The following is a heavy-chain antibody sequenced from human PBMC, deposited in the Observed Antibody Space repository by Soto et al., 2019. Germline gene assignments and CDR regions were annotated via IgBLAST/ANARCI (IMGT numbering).Heavy chain of an antibody. D-gene: IGHD6-6*01. CDR2: IKEDGSEK. V-gene: IGHV3-7*01. CDR1: GFTFSAYA. Sequence: GGSLRLSCAASGFTFSAYAMSWVRQAPGKGLEWVASIKEDGSEKLYVDSVRGRFTISRDNAKNSLYLQIDSLRVEDTALYYCARDKGSFTTSSLGPIYWGQRTLVTVS. CDR3: ARDKGSFTTSSLGPIY. J-gene: IGHJ4*02.